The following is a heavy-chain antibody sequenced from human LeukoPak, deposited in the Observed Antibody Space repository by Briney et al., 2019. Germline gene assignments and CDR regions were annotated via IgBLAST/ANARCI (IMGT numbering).Heavy chain of an antibody. CDR2: INLSGGRT. J-gene: IGHJ3*02. CDR3: ARDSQIVPAAAGAFDI. CDR1: GCTFTSYY. Sequence: ASVKVSCNASGCTFTSYYMHWVRQAPGQGLEWMGIINLSGGRTSYAHKFQGRVTMTRDTSTSTVYMELSSLRSEDTAVYYCARDSQIVPAAAGAFDIWGQGTMVTVSS. D-gene: IGHD2-2*01. V-gene: IGHV1-46*03.